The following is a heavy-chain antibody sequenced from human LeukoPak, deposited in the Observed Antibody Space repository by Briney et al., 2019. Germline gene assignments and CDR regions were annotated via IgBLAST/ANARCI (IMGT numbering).Heavy chain of an antibody. CDR3: AREGGSSWTYYYYYYGMDV. CDR2: IKQDGSEK. V-gene: IGHV3-7*01. J-gene: IGHJ6*02. CDR1: GFTFSSYW. Sequence: GSLRLSCAASGFTFSSYWMSWVRQAPGKGLEWVAHIKQDGSEKYYVDSVKGRFTISRDNAKNSLYLQMNSLRAEDTAVYYCAREGGSSWTYYYYYYGMDVWGQGTTVTVSS. D-gene: IGHD6-13*01.